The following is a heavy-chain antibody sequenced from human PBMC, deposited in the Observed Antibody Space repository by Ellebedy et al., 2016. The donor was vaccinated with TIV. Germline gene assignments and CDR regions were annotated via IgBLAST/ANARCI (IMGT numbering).Heavy chain of an antibody. CDR1: GFTFSRYA. D-gene: IGHD5-24*01. Sequence: MPGGSLRLSCAASGFTFSRYAMNWVRQPPGKGLEWIGSIYYSGSTYYNPSLKSRVTISVDTSKNQFSLKLSSVTAADTAVYYCASLEMATSPYFDYWGQGTLVTVSS. CDR2: IYYSGST. J-gene: IGHJ4*02. V-gene: IGHV4-38-2*01. CDR3: ASLEMATSPYFDY.